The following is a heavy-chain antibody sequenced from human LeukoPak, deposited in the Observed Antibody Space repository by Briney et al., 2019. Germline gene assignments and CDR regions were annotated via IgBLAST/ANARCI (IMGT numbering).Heavy chain of an antibody. CDR2: ISSSSSTI. CDR1: GFTFSSYE. D-gene: IGHD6-19*01. V-gene: IGHV3-48*03. Sequence: GGSLRLSCAASGFTFSSYEMNWVRQAPGKGLEWVSYISSSSSTIYYADSVKGRFTISRDNAKNSLYLQMNSLRAEDTAVYYCAAQYSSGWYGAFDIWGQGTMVTVSS. CDR3: AAQYSSGWYGAFDI. J-gene: IGHJ3*02.